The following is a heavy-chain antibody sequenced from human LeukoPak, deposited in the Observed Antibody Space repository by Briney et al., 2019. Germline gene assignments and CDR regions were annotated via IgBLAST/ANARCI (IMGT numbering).Heavy chain of an antibody. CDR3: ARDTPQHLKRYDY. CDR2: INTHNGNT. J-gene: IGHJ4*02. D-gene: IGHD6-13*01. Sequence: ASVKVSCKASGYNFDKFGIAWVRQAPGQEWMGWINTHNGNTKYARQYQGRVTMTTDTSTSTVYMELRSLRSDDTAVYFCARDTPQHLKRYDYWGQGTQVTVSS. CDR1: GYNFDKFG. V-gene: IGHV1-18*01.